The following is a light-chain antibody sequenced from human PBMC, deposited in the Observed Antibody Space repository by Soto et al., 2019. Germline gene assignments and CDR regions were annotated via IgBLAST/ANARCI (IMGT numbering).Light chain of an antibody. CDR2: RAS. Sequence: EIVFTQSTGTLSLSPAERATLSCRASQSVSSSYLAWYQQKPGQAPRLLIYRASTRATGIPARFRGGGSGTEFTLTISSLQPEDVATYYCQNFDSAPQTFVQGTKVDIK. J-gene: IGKJ1*01. CDR1: QSVSSSY. V-gene: IGKV3-20*01. CDR3: QNFDSAPQT.